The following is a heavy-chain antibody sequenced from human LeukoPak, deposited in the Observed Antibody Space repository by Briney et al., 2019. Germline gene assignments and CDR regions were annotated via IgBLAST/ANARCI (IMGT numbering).Heavy chain of an antibody. CDR1: GYTFTSYG. CDR2: ISAYNGNT. J-gene: IGHJ4*02. V-gene: IGHV1-18*01. Sequence: ASVKVSCKTSGYTFTSYGISWVRQAPGQGREWMGWISAYNGNTNYAQKLQGRVTMTTDTSTSTAYMELRSLRSDDTAVYYCARDQDYYDSSGSDYWGQGTLVTVSS. D-gene: IGHD3-22*01. CDR3: ARDQDYYDSSGSDY.